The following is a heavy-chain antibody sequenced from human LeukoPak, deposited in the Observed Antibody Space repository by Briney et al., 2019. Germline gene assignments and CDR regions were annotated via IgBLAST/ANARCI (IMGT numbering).Heavy chain of an antibody. CDR2: ISYDGSNK. CDR3: AKDFTYDFWSGYFDY. Sequence: GGSLRLSCAASGFTFSSYGMHWVRQAPCKGLEWVAVISYDGSNKYYADSVKGRFTISRDNSKNTLYLQMNSLRAEDTAVYYCAKDFTYDFWSGYFDYWGQGTLVTVSS. CDR1: GFTFSSYG. J-gene: IGHJ4*02. D-gene: IGHD3-3*01. V-gene: IGHV3-30*18.